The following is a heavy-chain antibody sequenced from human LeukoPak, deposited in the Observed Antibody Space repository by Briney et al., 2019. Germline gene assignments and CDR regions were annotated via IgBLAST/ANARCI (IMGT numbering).Heavy chain of an antibody. J-gene: IGHJ4*02. CDR3: ARTYTAVHYCDY. Sequence: ASVKVSCTASGYTSTGYYMHWVRQAPGQGVERVGWINPNSGGTNYAQKFQGRVTMTRDTSISTAYMEPSRLRSDDTALYYCARTYTAVHYCDYWGQGTLVTVPS. D-gene: IGHD2-21*02. CDR1: GYTSTGYY. V-gene: IGHV1-2*02. CDR2: INPNSGGT.